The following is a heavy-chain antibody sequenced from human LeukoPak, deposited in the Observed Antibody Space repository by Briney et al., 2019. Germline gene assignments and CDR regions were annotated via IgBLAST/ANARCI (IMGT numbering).Heavy chain of an antibody. CDR1: GFTFSTSA. Sequence: QTGGSLRLSCSASGFTFSTSAMHWVRQAPGKGLEYVSAISSNGGSTYYADSVKGRFTISRDSSKNTLHLQMSSLRAEDTAVYYCVGVRWFGGSNWFDPWGQGTLVTVSS. D-gene: IGHD3-10*01. V-gene: IGHV3-64D*09. CDR2: ISSNGGST. CDR3: VGVRWFGGSNWFDP. J-gene: IGHJ5*02.